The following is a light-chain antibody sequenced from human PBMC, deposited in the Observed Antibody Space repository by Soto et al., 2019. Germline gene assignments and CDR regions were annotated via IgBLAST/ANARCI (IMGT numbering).Light chain of an antibody. Sequence: QSVLTQPPSVSGAPGQRVTISCTGSSSNIGAGYDVHWYQQLPGTAPKLLIYGNGNRPSGVPDRFSGSKSGTSASLAITGLQAEDEADYYCQSYDSSLSSYVFGTGTKVTV. V-gene: IGLV1-40*01. CDR3: QSYDSSLSSYV. CDR1: SSNIGAGYD. CDR2: GNG. J-gene: IGLJ1*01.